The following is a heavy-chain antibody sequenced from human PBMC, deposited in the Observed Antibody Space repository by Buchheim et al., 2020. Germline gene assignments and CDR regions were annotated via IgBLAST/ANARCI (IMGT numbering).Heavy chain of an antibody. CDR1: GFTFGDYY. CDR2: ISGSSDST. D-gene: IGHD3-10*01. CDR3: ARNSAPPDY. J-gene: IGHJ4*02. Sequence: QVQLVESGGGLVKAGGSLRLSCAASGFTFGDYYMSWIRQAPGKGLEWVSCISGSSDSTTYADSVKGRFTISRDNAKNSLSLQMESLRGEDTAVYYCARNSAPPDYWGQGTL. V-gene: IGHV3-11*05.